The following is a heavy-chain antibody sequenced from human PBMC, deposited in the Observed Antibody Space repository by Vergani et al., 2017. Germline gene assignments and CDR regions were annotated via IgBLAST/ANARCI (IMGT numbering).Heavy chain of an antibody. CDR2: IIPILGIA. Sequence: QVQLVQSGAEVKKPGSSVKVSCKASGGTFSSYAISWVRQAPGQGLEWMGRIIPILGIANYAQKFQGRVTITADKSTSTDYMELSSLRSEDTAVYYCARQDYYYYYMDVWGKGTTVTVSS. CDR1: GGTFSSYA. CDR3: ARQDYYYYYMDV. V-gene: IGHV1-69*04. J-gene: IGHJ6*03.